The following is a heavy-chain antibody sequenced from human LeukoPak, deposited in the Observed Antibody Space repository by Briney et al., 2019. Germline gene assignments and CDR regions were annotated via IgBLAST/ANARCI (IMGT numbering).Heavy chain of an antibody. CDR1: GFTFSTSA. D-gene: IGHD2-15*01. CDR2: ISGSGGKT. Sequence: GGSLRLSCVASGFTFSTSAMSWVRQAPGKGLEWVSAISGSGGKTYYADSVKGRFTISRDNAKNSLYLRMNSLRAEDTALYYCAKELGGHIDYWGQGTLVTVSS. J-gene: IGHJ4*02. CDR3: AKELGGHIDY. V-gene: IGHV3-23*01.